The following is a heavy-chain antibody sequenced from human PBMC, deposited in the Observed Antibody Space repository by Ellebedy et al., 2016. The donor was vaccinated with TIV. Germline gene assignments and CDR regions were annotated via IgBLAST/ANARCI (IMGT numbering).Heavy chain of an antibody. CDR1: GYTFSNYG. CDR2: ISAYNGHT. CDR3: ARVTTTRVLTPSPKYIEP. D-gene: IGHD2-21*02. Sequence: AASVKVSCKASGYTFSNYGITWVRQAPGQGLEWMGWISAYNGHTDYAQTLLGRVTMTTETSTSTAYMELRGLRSDDTAVYYCARVTTTRVLTPSPKYIEPWGPGTLVIVTS. J-gene: IGHJ5*02. V-gene: IGHV1-18*01.